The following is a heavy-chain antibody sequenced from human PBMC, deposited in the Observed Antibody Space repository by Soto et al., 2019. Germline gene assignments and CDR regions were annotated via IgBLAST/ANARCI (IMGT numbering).Heavy chain of an antibody. J-gene: IGHJ6*02. V-gene: IGHV1-69*01. CDR1: GGTFSSYA. CDR3: GRDRNVAATRVLSSYGMEV. CDR2: IIPIFGTP. Sequence: QVQLVQSGAEVKKPGSSVKVSCKASGGTFSSYAISWVRQAPGQGLEWMGGIIPIFGTPNYAQKFQGRVTITADESRSTAYRELSSLRSEDTAVYYCGRDRNVAATRVLSSYGMEVWGQGTTVTVSS. D-gene: IGHD2-15*01.